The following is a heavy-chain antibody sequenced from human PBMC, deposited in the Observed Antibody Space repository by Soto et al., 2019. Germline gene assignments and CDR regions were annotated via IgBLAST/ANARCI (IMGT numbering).Heavy chain of an antibody. V-gene: IGHV3-33*01. J-gene: IGHJ4*02. CDR1: GFSFSSYD. CDR3: ARGYSSSRDLGD. D-gene: IGHD6-13*01. CDR2: IWCDGSNK. Sequence: QVQLVESGGGVVQPGTSLRLSCAASGFSFSSYDIHWVRQAPGKGLEWVAVIWCDGSNKYYADSVKGRFIISRDNSKNTLDLQMNSLSADDTAVYYCARGYSSSRDLGDWGQGTLVTVSS.